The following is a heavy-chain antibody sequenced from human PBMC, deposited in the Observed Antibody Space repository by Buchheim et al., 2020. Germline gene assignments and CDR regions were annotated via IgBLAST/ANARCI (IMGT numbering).Heavy chain of an antibody. D-gene: IGHD2-2*01. CDR3: ARPIVVVPAADYGFGYLDL. J-gene: IGHJ2*01. CDR2: ISATSGST. V-gene: IGHV3-23*01. Sequence: EVHLLESGGGLEQPGGSLRLSCAASGFTFSSYAMSWVRQAPGKGLEWVSAISATSGSTDYANSVKGRFTISRDNSRNTLYLQMNSLRAEDTAVYYCARPIVVVPAADYGFGYLDLWGRGTL. CDR1: GFTFSSYA.